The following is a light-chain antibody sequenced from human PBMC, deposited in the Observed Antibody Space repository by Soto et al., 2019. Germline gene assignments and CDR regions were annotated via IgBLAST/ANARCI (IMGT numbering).Light chain of an antibody. J-gene: IGKJ4*01. CDR3: QQYGSTPLT. Sequence: EIVLTQSPDTLSLSPGERATLSRRASQSVRNNYLAWYQQKPGQAPRFLIYDASSRATGIPDRFSGSGSGTDFTLTISRLEPEDFAVYYCQQYGSTPLTFGGGTKV. CDR2: DAS. V-gene: IGKV3-20*01. CDR1: QSVRNNY.